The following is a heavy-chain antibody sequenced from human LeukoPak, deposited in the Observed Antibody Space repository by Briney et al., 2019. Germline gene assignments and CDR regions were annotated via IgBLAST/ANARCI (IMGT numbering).Heavy chain of an antibody. Sequence: PGGSLRLSCAASGFTFSSYVMSCVRQAPGKGLEWVSDISSRGDRTHYADSAKGRFTISRDNSKNTLFLQMHSLRAEDTAVYYCAKRAVGAAYYFDYWGQGTLVTVSS. D-gene: IGHD2-15*01. CDR3: AKRAVGAAYYFDY. CDR2: ISSRGDRT. CDR1: GFTFSSYV. V-gene: IGHV3-23*01. J-gene: IGHJ4*02.